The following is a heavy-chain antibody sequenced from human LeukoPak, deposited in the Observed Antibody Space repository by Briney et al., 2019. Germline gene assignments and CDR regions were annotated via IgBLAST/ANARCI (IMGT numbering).Heavy chain of an antibody. D-gene: IGHD3-3*01. J-gene: IGHJ4*02. V-gene: IGHV4-34*01. CDR2: INHSGST. CDR1: GGSFSGYY. Sequence: PSETLSLTCAVYGGSFSGYYWSWIRQPPGKGLEWIGEINHSGSTNHNPSLKSRVTISVDTSKNQFSLKLSSVTAADTAVYYCARGVRFLEWLSEPNFDYWGQGTLVTVSS. CDR3: ARGVRFLEWLSEPNFDY.